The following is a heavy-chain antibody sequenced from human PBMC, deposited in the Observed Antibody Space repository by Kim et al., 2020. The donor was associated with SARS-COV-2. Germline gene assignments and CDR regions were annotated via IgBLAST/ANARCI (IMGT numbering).Heavy chain of an antibody. CDR1: GFTFSSYA. CDR2: IYSGGSST. Sequence: GGSLRLSCAASGFTFSSYAMNWVRQAPGKGLEWVSVIYSGGSSTYYADSLKGRFTISRDNSRDTLYLEINSMRAEDTAVYYCAKPTGGSYSDAFDIWGEG. J-gene: IGHJ3*02. V-gene: IGHV3-23*03. D-gene: IGHD1-26*01. CDR3: AKPTGGSYSDAFDI.